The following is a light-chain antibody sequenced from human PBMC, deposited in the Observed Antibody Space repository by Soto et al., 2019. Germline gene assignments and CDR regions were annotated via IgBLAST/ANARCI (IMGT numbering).Light chain of an antibody. CDR2: GAS. CDR1: QSVRRY. V-gene: IGKV1-39*01. J-gene: IGKJ2*01. Sequence: DIQMTQSPSSLSASVGDRVTITCRASQSVRRYLNWYQQKPGKAPNLLIYGASNLQSGVPSRFSGSGSGTDFTLTISSLEPEDFATYYCQQSYSTPYTFGQGTKLEIK. CDR3: QQSYSTPYT.